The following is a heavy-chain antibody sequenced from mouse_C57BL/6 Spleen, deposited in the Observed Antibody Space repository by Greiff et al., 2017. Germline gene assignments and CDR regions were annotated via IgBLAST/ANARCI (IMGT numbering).Heavy chain of an antibody. CDR2: INPYNGGT. CDR1: GYTFTDYY. D-gene: IGHD1-1*01. CDR3: ARERGITADYYDMDY. J-gene: IGHJ4*01. Sequence: VQLQQSGPVLVKPGASVKMSCKASGYTFTDYYMNWVKQSHGKSLEWIGVINPYNGGTSYNQKFKGKATLTVDKSSSTAYMELNSLTSEDSAVYYCARERGITADYYDMDYWGQGTSVTVSS. V-gene: IGHV1-19*01.